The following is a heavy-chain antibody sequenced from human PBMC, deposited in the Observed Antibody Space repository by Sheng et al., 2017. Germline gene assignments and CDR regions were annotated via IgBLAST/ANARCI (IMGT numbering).Heavy chain of an antibody. V-gene: IGHV3-23*01. Sequence: EVQLLESGGGLVQPGGSLRLSCTVSGFTFSSYAFTWVRQAPGKGLEWVSSVSGNGGRTDYADSVRGRFAISRDNARDTVYLHMSSLTVDDTALYYCAKDGPHHDIDYWGQGTLVTVSS. CDR1: GFTFSSYA. D-gene: IGHD3-22*01. CDR3: AKDGPHHDIDY. J-gene: IGHJ4*02. CDR2: VSGNGGRT.